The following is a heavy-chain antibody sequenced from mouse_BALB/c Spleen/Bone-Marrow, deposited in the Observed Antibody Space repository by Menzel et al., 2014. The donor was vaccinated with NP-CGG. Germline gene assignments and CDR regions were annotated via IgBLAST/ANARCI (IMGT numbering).Heavy chain of an antibody. CDR1: GFDFSRYW. D-gene: IGHD2-1*01. Sequence: DVMLVESGGGLVQPGGSLKLSCAASGFDFSRYWMSWVRQAPGKGLEWIGEINPDSSTINYTPSLKDKFIISKINAKNTLYLQMSKVRSEDTALYYCARQGYYGKGDYWGQGTTLTVSS. CDR3: ARQGYYGKGDY. CDR2: INPDSSTI. J-gene: IGHJ2*01. V-gene: IGHV4-1*02.